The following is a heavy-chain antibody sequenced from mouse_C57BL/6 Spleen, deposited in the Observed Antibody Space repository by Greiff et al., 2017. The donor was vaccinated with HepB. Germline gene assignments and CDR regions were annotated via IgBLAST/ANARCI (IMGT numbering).Heavy chain of an antibody. V-gene: IGHV1-7*01. J-gene: IGHJ4*01. Sequence: VQLQESGAELAKPGASVKLSCKASGYTFTSYWMHWVKQRPGQGLEWIGYINPSSGYTKYNQKFKDKATLTADKSSSTAYMQLSSLTYEDSAVYYCARSGTTVVSTGTFYAMDYWGQGTSVTVSS. CDR2: INPSSGYT. CDR1: GYTFTSYW. D-gene: IGHD1-1*01. CDR3: ARSGTTVVSTGTFYAMDY.